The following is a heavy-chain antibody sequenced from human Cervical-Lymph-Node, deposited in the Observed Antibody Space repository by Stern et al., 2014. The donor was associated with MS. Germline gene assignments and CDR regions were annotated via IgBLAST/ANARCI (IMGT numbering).Heavy chain of an antibody. CDR2: IYPDDSDT. CDR1: GYSFTSYW. Sequence: EVQLGQSGAEVKKPGESLKISCRGSGYSFTSYWIGWVRQMPGKGLEWMGIIYPDDSDTRYSPSFQGRVIISADKANSTAYLQWDSLRASDSAMYYCARILDYGDFEDYWGQGTLVTVSS. J-gene: IGHJ4*02. V-gene: IGHV5-51*01. D-gene: IGHD4-17*01. CDR3: ARILDYGDFEDY.